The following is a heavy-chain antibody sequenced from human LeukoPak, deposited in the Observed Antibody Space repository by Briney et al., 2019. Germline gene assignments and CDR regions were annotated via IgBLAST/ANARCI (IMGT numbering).Heavy chain of an antibody. CDR1: GFTFDDYA. V-gene: IGHV3-9*01. CDR2: ISWNSGSI. D-gene: IGHD6-13*01. J-gene: IGHJ6*02. Sequence: SGGSLRLSCAASGFTFDDYAMHWVRQAPGKGLEWVSGISWNSGSIGYADSVKGRFTISRDNAKNSLYLQMNSLRAEDTALYYCAKDISDSSSWYSHYYYGMDVWGQGTTVTVSS. CDR3: AKDISDSSSWYSHYYYGMDV.